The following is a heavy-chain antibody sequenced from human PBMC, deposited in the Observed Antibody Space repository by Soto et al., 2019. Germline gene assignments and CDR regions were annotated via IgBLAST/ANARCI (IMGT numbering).Heavy chain of an antibody. Sequence: SVKVSCKASGGTFSSYAISWVRQAPGQGLEWMGGIIPIFGTANYAQKFQGRVTITADESTSTAYMELSSLRSEDTAVYYCAAEIAARSSYYYSGMDVWGQGTTVTVSS. CDR3: AAEIAARSSYYYSGMDV. J-gene: IGHJ6*02. D-gene: IGHD6-6*01. V-gene: IGHV1-69*13. CDR2: IIPIFGTA. CDR1: GGTFSSYA.